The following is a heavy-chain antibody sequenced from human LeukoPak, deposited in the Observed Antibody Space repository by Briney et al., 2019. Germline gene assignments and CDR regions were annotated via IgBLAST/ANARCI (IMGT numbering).Heavy chain of an antibody. CDR1: GYIFTYYY. D-gene: IGHD3-10*01. CDR3: ARGSSRSFDI. J-gene: IGHJ4*02. V-gene: IGHV1-46*01. CDR2: INPSGGTT. Sequence: ASVKVSCKASGYIFTYYYMHWVRQAPGQGLEWMGIINPSGGTTNYARKFQGRVTMTRSTSINTAYMELSSLRPEDTAVYYCARGSSRSFDIWGQGTLVTVSS.